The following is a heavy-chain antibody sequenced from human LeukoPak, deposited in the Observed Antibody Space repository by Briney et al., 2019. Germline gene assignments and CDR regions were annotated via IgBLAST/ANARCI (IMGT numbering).Heavy chain of an antibody. CDR2: INPSSGGT. V-gene: IGHV1-2*02. J-gene: IGHJ4*02. CDR3: ARDPEPNNTVFDY. Sequence: ASVKVSCKASGYTFTGYYMHWVRQAPGQGLEWMGWINPSSGGTNYAQKFQGRVTMTRDTSISTAYMELSRLRSDDTAVYYCARDPEPNNTVFDYWGQGTLVTVSS. D-gene: IGHD1/OR15-1a*01. CDR1: GYTFTGYY.